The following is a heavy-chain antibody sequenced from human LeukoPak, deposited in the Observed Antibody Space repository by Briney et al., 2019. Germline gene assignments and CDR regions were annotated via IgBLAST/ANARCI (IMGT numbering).Heavy chain of an antibody. V-gene: IGHV3-20*04. D-gene: IGHD3-22*01. J-gene: IGHJ6*03. CDR1: GFTFDDYG. Sequence: PGGSLRLSCAASGFTFDDYGMSWVRQAPGKGLEWVSGINWNGGSTGYADSVKGRFTISRDNAKNTLYLQMNSLRAEDTAVYYCARDHYDSSGYYYYYMDVWGKGTTVTVSS. CDR2: INWNGGST. CDR3: ARDHYDSSGYYYYYMDV.